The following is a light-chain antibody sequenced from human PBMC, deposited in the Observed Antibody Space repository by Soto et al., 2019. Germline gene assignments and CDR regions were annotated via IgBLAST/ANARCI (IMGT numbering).Light chain of an antibody. Sequence: DIQMTQSPYSLSASVGDRVTITCRASESIRSNLNWYQQKPGKAPKLLIYGASSLQSGVPSRFSGSGSGTDFTLIISSLQPEDFATYYCQQSYGTPRTFGQGTKLEIK. CDR3: QQSYGTPRT. CDR1: ESIRSN. J-gene: IGKJ2*01. V-gene: IGKV1-39*01. CDR2: GAS.